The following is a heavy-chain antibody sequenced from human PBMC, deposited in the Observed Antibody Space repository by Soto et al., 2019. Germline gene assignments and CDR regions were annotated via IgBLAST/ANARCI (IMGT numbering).Heavy chain of an antibody. CDR1: GASISSYG. CDR3: ARRISSSWYGDAFDI. J-gene: IGHJ3*02. CDR2: IYYSGST. V-gene: IGHV4-59*01. D-gene: IGHD6-13*01. Sequence: SETPSLTCPVSGASISSYGWSLIRQPRGKGLEWIGYIYYSGSTNYNPSLKSRVTISVDTSKNQFSLKLSSVTAADTAVYYCARRISSSWYGDAFDIWGQGTMVTVSS.